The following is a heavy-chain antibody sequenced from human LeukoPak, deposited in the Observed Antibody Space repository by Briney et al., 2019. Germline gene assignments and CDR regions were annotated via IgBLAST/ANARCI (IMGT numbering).Heavy chain of an antibody. Sequence: PGGSLRLSCAASGFSFSNYAMSWVRQAPGKGLERVSAISESGGSTYYADSVKGRFTISRDNSKNTLYLQMNSLRAEDTAVYYCAKLGYSYGYDYYYAMDVWGQGTTVTVSS. CDR2: ISESGGST. V-gene: IGHV3-23*01. D-gene: IGHD5-18*01. CDR1: GFSFSNYA. J-gene: IGHJ6*02. CDR3: AKLGYSYGYDYYYAMDV.